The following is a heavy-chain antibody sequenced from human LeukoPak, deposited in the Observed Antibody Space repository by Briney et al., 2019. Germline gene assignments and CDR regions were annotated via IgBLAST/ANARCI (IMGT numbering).Heavy chain of an antibody. V-gene: IGHV3-30*04. D-gene: IGHD3-16*02. CDR2: ISYDGSNK. J-gene: IGHJ4*02. CDR1: GFTFSSYA. Sequence: GRSLRLSCAASGFTFSSYAMHWVRQAPGKGLEWVAVISYDGSNKYYADSVKGRFTISRDNSKNTLYLQMNSLRAEDTAVYYCARDRDCVWGSYRFDYWGQGTLVTVSS. CDR3: ARDRDCVWGSYRFDY.